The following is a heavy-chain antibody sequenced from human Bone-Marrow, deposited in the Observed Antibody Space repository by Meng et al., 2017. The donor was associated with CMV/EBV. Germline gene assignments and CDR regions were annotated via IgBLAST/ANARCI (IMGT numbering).Heavy chain of an antibody. V-gene: IGHV5-51*01. J-gene: IGHJ4*02. CDR1: GYSYTTHW. CDR2: IYPGDSDT. CDR3: ARQGYCSSTSCYSVIGVGDY. D-gene: IGHD2-2*02. Sequence: GESLKISCKGSGYSYTTHWIGWVRQMPGKGLEWMGIIYPGDSDTRYSPSFQGQVTISVDKSINTAYLHLSSLKASDTAMYYCARQGYCSSTSCYSVIGVGDYWGQGTLVTVSS.